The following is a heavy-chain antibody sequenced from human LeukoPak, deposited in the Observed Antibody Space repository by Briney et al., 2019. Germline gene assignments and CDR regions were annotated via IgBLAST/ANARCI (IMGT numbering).Heavy chain of an antibody. CDR2: ISSSGSTI. D-gene: IGHD2-15*01. J-gene: IGHJ5*02. Sequence: PGGSLRLSCAASGFTFSSYEMNWVRQAPGKGLEWVSYISSSGSTIYYADSVKGRFTISRDNAKNSLYLQMTSLRAEDTAVYYCAREEMGYCSGGSCYRAWFDPWGQGTLVTVPS. CDR3: AREEMGYCSGGSCYRAWFDP. V-gene: IGHV3-48*03. CDR1: GFTFSSYE.